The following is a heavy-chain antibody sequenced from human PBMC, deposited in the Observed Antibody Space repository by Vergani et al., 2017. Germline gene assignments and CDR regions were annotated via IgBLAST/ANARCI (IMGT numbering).Heavy chain of an antibody. CDR2: IIPIFGTA. V-gene: IGHV1-69*01. Sequence: VQLVESGGGLVKPGGSLRLSCAASGFTFSSYAISWVRQAPGQGLEWMGGIIPIFGTANYAQKFQGRVTITADESTSTAYMELSSLRSEDTAVYYCAREQAVAGPSHFDYWGQGTLVTVSS. CDR3: AREQAVAGPSHFDY. J-gene: IGHJ4*02. CDR1: GFTFSSYA. D-gene: IGHD6-19*01.